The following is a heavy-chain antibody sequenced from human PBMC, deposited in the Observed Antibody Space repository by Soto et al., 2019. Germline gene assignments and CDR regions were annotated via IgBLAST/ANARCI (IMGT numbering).Heavy chain of an antibody. J-gene: IGHJ5*02. D-gene: IGHD1-26*01. Sequence: QVQLVESGGGVVQPGRSLRLSCAASGFTFSSYGMHWVRQAPGKGLEWVAVISYDGSNIYYADSVKGRFTISRDNSKNTLYLQMNSLRAEDTAVYWCAKDVWRGSGSYPSKGPGSWGQGTLVTVSS. CDR3: AKDVWRGSGSYPSKGPGS. V-gene: IGHV3-30*18. CDR2: ISYDGSNI. CDR1: GFTFSSYG.